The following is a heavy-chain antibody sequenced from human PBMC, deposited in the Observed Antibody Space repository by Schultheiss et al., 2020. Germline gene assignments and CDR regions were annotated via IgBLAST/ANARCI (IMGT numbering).Heavy chain of an antibody. Sequence: GGSLRLSCAASGFTFSSYAMNWVRQAPGKGLEWVAVISPDGRKTFYADSVKGRFTISRDNSKNTLYLQMNSLRPEDTAVYYCANRPPYSSSWYVLDYWGQGTLVTGSS. CDR3: ANRPPYSSSWYVLDY. V-gene: IGHV3-30*04. CDR2: ISPDGRKT. CDR1: GFTFSSYA. J-gene: IGHJ4*02. D-gene: IGHD6-13*01.